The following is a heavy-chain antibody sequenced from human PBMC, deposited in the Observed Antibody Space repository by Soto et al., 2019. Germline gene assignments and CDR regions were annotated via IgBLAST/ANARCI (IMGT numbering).Heavy chain of an antibody. CDR3: ARVIAAGNWFDP. CDR2: IYYSGST. Sequence: SETLSLTCTVSGGSISSGGYYWNWIRQHPGKGLEWIGYIYYSGSTYYNPSLKSRVTISVDTSKNQFSLKLSSVTAADTAVYYCARVIAAGNWFDPWGQGTLVTVSS. D-gene: IGHD6-25*01. J-gene: IGHJ5*02. CDR1: GGSISSGGYY. V-gene: IGHV4-31*03.